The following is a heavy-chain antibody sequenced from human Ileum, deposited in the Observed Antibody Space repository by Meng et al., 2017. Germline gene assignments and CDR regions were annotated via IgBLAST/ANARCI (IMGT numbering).Heavy chain of an antibody. CDR2: IYHSGST. CDR1: GGSISTINW. CDR3: ARSIWNSGAPTVDY. J-gene: IGHJ4*02. V-gene: IGHV4-4*02. D-gene: IGHD1-26*01. Sequence: LSCAVSGGSISTINWWSWVRQPPGKGLEWIGEIYHSGSTNYNPSLKSRVTISVDKSKNQFSLNLRSVTAADTAVYYCARSIWNSGAPTVDYWGQGTLVTVS.